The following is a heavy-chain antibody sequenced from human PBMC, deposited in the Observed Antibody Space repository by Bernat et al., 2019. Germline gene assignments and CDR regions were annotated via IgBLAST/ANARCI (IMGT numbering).Heavy chain of an antibody. J-gene: IGHJ5*02. CDR2: ISSSSSYT. Sequence: QVQLVESGGGLVKPGGSLRLSCAASGFTFSDYYMSWIRQAPGKGLEWVSYISSSSSYTNYADSVKGRFTITRDNAKNSLYLQMNSLGAEDTAVYYCARVSMGIAVETYNWFDPWGQGTLVTVSS. CDR3: ARVSMGIAVETYNWFDP. V-gene: IGHV3-11*06. D-gene: IGHD6-19*01. CDR1: GFTFSDYY.